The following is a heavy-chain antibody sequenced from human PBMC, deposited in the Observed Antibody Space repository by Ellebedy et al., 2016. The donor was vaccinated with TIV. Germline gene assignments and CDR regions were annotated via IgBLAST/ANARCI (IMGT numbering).Heavy chain of an antibody. V-gene: IGHV1-69*04. CDR3: AFSVRGLSGYYYGMDV. D-gene: IGHD3-16*02. J-gene: IGHJ6*02. CDR1: GGTFSSYA. Sequence: AASVQVSCKASGGTFSSYAISWVRQAPGQGLEWMGRIIPILGIANYAQKFQGRVTITADKSTSTAYMELSSLRSEDTAVYYWAFSVRGLSGYYYGMDVWGQGTTVTVSS. CDR2: IIPILGIA.